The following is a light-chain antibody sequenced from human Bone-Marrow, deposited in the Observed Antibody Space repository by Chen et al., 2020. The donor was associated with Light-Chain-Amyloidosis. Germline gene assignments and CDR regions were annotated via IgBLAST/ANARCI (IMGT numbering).Light chain of an antibody. Sequence: QSALTQPASASGSPGQSITISCAGTSSDVGRYSLVPWYQQYPGNAPNLLIYEDINRPSGVSYRFSGSKSGNAASLTISGRQAEDEADYYCCSYATGYLVLFGGGTKLTVL. CDR3: CSYATGYLVL. CDR2: EDI. CDR1: SSDVGRYSL. V-gene: IGLV2-23*01. J-gene: IGLJ3*02.